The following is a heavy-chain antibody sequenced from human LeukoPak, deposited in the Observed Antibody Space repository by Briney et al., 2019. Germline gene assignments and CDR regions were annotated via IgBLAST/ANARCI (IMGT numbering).Heavy chain of an antibody. J-gene: IGHJ4*02. D-gene: IGHD5-18*01. CDR1: GGSFSGYY. Sequence: SQSLSPTCAVDGGSFSGYYWSWIRQPPGNGLEWIGYIYYSESTNYNPSLKSRVTISVDTSKDQFSLKLRSVTAADTAVYYCARVSYWGRDTAMDGLDYWGQGTLVTVSS. CDR3: ARVSYWGRDTAMDGLDY. V-gene: IGHV4-59*01. CDR2: IYYSEST.